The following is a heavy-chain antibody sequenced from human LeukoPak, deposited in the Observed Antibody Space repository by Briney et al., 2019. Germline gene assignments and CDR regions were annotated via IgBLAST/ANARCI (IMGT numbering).Heavy chain of an antibody. Sequence: GGSLRLSCAASGFTFDDYGMSWVRQAPGKGLEWVSGINWNGGSTGYADSVKGRFTISRDNAKNSLYLQMNGLRADDTALYHCARGGPDYYDSSGYYMAAFDIWGQGTMVTVSS. CDR2: INWNGGST. J-gene: IGHJ3*02. CDR3: ARGGPDYYDSSGYYMAAFDI. CDR1: GFTFDDYG. D-gene: IGHD3-22*01. V-gene: IGHV3-20*01.